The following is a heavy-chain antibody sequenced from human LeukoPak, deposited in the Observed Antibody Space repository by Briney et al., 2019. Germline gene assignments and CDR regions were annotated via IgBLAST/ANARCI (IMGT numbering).Heavy chain of an antibody. CDR1: GFTVSSNY. D-gene: IGHD4-11*01. J-gene: IGHJ4*02. CDR3: AKGLGKATVTPLGY. V-gene: IGHV3-53*01. CDR2: IYSGDST. Sequence: GGSLRLSCAASGFTVSSNYMSWVRQAPGKGLEWVSVIYSGDSTYYADSVKGRFTISRDNSKNTLYLQMDSLRAEDTAVYYCAKGLGKATVTPLGYWGQGTLVTVSS.